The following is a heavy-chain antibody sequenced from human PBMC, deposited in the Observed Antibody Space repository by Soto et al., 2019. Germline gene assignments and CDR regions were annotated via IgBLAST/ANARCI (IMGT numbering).Heavy chain of an antibody. V-gene: IGHV1-18*01. J-gene: IGHJ6*02. CDR1: GYTFTSYG. Sequence: RASVKVSCKASGYTFTSYGISWVRQAPGQGLEWMGWISAYNGNTNYAQKLQDRVTLTTDTSTSTAYMELRSLRSDDTAVYYCAREGYCSSTSCKGVYYYYGMDVWGQGTTVTVSS. D-gene: IGHD2-2*01. CDR2: ISAYNGNT. CDR3: AREGYCSSTSCKGVYYYYGMDV.